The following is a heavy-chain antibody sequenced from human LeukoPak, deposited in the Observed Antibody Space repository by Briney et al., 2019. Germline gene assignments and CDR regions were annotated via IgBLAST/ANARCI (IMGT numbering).Heavy chain of an antibody. D-gene: IGHD6-13*01. V-gene: IGHV1-18*01. CDR3: ARDRVAAAAFPNFDY. Sequence: GASVKVSCKASGYTFTSYGISWVRQAPGQGLECMGWISAYNGNTNYAQKLQGRVTMTTDTYTSTAYMELRSLRSDDTAVYYCARDRVAAAAFPNFDYWGQGTLVTVSS. CDR1: GYTFTSYG. J-gene: IGHJ4*02. CDR2: ISAYNGNT.